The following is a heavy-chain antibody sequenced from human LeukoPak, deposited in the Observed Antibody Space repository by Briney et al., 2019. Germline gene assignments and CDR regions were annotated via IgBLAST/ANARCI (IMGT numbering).Heavy chain of an antibody. CDR2: ISGSGGST. V-gene: IGHV3-23*01. CDR1: GFTFSSYA. D-gene: IGHD3-22*01. CDR3: AKGRYYYDSSDAFDI. J-gene: IGHJ3*02. Sequence: GGSLRLSCAASGFTFSSYAMSWVRQAPGRGLEWVSAISGSGGSTYYADSVKGRFTISRDNSKNTLFLQMNSLRAEDTAVYYCAKGRYYYDSSDAFDIWGQGTMVTVSS.